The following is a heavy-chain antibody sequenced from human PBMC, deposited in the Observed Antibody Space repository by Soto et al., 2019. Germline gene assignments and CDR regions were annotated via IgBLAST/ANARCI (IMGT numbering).Heavy chain of an antibody. CDR1: GYTFASYG. D-gene: IGHD1-26*01. J-gene: IGHJ5*02. V-gene: IGHV1-18*01. Sequence: QVQLVQSGAEVKKPGASVKVSCNASGYTFASYGISWVRQAPGQGLEWMGWISAYKGNTNYAQTLQGRVTMTTDTSTSTAYMELRSLLPDDTAVYYCARASGSSYRFDPWGQGTLVTVSS. CDR2: ISAYKGNT. CDR3: ARASGSSYRFDP.